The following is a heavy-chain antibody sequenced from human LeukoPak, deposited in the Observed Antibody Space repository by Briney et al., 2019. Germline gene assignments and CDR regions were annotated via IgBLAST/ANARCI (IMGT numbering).Heavy chain of an antibody. CDR3: TRNYADYDY. CDR1: GFTFSSYE. D-gene: IGHD3-16*01. V-gene: IGHV3-48*03. Sequence: PGGSLRLSCAASGFTFSSYEMNWVRQPPGKGLEWLSYISSTSSTIYYADSVKGRFTISRDNAKNLLFLQMNSLSAEDTAIYYCTRNYADYDYWGQGSLVTVSS. CDR2: ISSTSSTI. J-gene: IGHJ4*02.